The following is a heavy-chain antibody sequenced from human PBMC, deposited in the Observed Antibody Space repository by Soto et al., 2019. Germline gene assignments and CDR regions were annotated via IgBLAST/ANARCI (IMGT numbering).Heavy chain of an antibody. J-gene: IGHJ4*02. CDR2: IYYSGST. D-gene: IGHD2-8*01. V-gene: IGHV4-59*01. CDR3: ARGGINGVGSN. Sequence: QVQLQESGPGLVKPSETLSLTCTVSGGSISSYYWSWIRQPPGKGLEWIGYIYYSGSTNYNPSLKSRVTISVDTSKNQFSLKLSSVTAADTAVYYCARGGINGVGSNWGQGTLVTVSS. CDR1: GGSISSYY.